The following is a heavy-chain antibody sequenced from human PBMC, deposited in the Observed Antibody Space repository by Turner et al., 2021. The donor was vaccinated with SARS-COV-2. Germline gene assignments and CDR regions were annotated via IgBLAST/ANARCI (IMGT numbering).Heavy chain of an antibody. D-gene: IGHD2-2*01. V-gene: IGHV3-30*18. J-gene: IGHJ4*02. CDR2: ISYDGSNK. CDR1: GFAFSSYG. CDR3: AKGLGPYCSSTSCYSEAFDY. Sequence: QVQLVESGGGVVQPGRSLRLSCAASGFAFSSYGMHWVRQAPGKGLECVAVISYDGSNKYYADSVKGRFTISRDNSKNTLFLQMNSLRAEDTAVYYCAKGLGPYCSSTSCYSEAFDYWGQGTLVTVSS.